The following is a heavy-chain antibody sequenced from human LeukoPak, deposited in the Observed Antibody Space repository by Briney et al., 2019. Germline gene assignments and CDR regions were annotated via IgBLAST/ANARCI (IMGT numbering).Heavy chain of an antibody. J-gene: IGHJ4*02. D-gene: IGHD3-3*01. CDR1: GYTFTSYY. Sequence: GASVKVSCKASGYTFTSYYMHWARQAPGQGLEWMGIINPSGGSTSYAQKFQGRVTMTRDTSTSTVYMELSSLRSEDTAVYYCAAVNDFWSGYSPLFDYWGQGTLVTVSS. V-gene: IGHV1-46*01. CDR3: AAVNDFWSGYSPLFDY. CDR2: INPSGGST.